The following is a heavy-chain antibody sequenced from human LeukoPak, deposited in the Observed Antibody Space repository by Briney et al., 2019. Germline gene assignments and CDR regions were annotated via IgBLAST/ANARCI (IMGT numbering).Heavy chain of an antibody. V-gene: IGHV4-4*02. J-gene: IGHJ4*02. CDR1: GGSISSSNW. D-gene: IGHD6-19*01. CDR2: IYHSGST. CDR3: ARVPYSSGWYYFDY. Sequence: PSETLSLTCAVSGGSISSSNWWSWVRQPPGKGLEWIGEIYHSGSTNYNPSLKSRVTISVDTSKNQFSLKLSSVTAADTAVYYCARVPYSSGWYYFDYWGQGTLVTVSS.